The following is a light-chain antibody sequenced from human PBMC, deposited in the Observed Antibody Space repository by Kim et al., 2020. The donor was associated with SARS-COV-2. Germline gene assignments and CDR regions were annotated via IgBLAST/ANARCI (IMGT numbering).Light chain of an antibody. CDR1: DLGTKG. CDR3: HVWDSSSEHKV. Sequence: APGETARITCAGNDLGTKGVHWYQQKPGQAPVMVIYGDTGRPSGIPERFSGSKSGNTATLTISRVAAGDEADYYCHVWDSSSEHKVFGGGTQLTVL. J-gene: IGLJ2*01. CDR2: GDT. V-gene: IGLV3-21*02.